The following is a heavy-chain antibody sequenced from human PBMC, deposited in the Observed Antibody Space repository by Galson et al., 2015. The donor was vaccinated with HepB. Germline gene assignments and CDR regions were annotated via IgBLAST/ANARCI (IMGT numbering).Heavy chain of an antibody. D-gene: IGHD4-17*01. CDR2: VNPSGGST. J-gene: IGHJ6*02. V-gene: IGHV1-46*01. CDR3: ARDTVTRRYYYYYYGMDV. Sequence: SVKVSCKASGYTFTSYYMHWVRQAPGQGLEWMGIVNPSGGSTSYAQKFQGRVTMTRDTSTSTVYMELSSLRSEDTAVYYCARDTVTRRYYYYYYGMDVWGQGTTVTVSS. CDR1: GYTFTSYY.